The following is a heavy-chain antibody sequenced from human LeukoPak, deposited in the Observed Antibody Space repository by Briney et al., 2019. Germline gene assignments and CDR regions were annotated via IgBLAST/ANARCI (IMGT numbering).Heavy chain of an antibody. CDR1: GDTFSNYA. Sequence: SVKVSCKASGDTFSNYAISWVRQAPGQGLEWMGGSIPVVGTTTYAQKFQGRVSITADAWTSTAHLELSSLRPEDTAVYYCARGVLNAVNDDYYYYMDVWGQGTTV. V-gene: IGHV1-69*13. J-gene: IGHJ6*03. CDR3: ARGVLNAVNDDYYYYMDV. CDR2: SIPVVGTT. D-gene: IGHD3-9*01.